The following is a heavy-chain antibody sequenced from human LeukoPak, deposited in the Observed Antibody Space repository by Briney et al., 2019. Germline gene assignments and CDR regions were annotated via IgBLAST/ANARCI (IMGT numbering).Heavy chain of an antibody. V-gene: IGHV5-51*01. CDR3: ARHYRYCSGGSCYSDWFDP. J-gene: IGHJ5*02. D-gene: IGHD2-15*01. CDR2: INPGDSDT. CDR1: GYSFTSSW. Sequence: GESLKISCQASGYSFTSSWIGWARQMPGKGLEWMAIINPGDSDTRYSPSFQGQVTISADKSISTAYLQWSSLKASDTAMYYCARHYRYCSGGSCYSDWFDPWGQGTLVTVSS.